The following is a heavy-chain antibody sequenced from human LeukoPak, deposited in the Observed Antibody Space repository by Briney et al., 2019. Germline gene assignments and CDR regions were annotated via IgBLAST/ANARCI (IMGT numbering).Heavy chain of an antibody. Sequence: PSGTLSLTCGVSGGSIDITNYWSWVRQAPGKGLEWIGEIAHDGTTNYNPSLRSRVAMSFDRANNQFSLSLTSVTAADTAVYYSARAPRATMVRGVPFDSWGQGTLVTVSS. CDR1: GGSIDITNY. D-gene: IGHD3-10*01. CDR3: ARAPRATMVRGVPFDS. CDR2: IAHDGTT. V-gene: IGHV4-4*02. J-gene: IGHJ4*02.